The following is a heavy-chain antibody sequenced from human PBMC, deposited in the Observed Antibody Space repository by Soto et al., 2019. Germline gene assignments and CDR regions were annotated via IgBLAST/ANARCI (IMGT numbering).Heavy chain of an antibody. CDR3: ARDVDTAMVGAFDI. Sequence: SQTLSLTCAISGDSVSSNSAAWNWIRQSPSRGLEWLGMTYYRSKWYNDYAVSVKSRITINPDTSKNQFSLQLNSVTPEDTAVYYCARDVDTAMVGAFDIWGQGTMVTVSS. CDR1: GDSVSSNSAA. D-gene: IGHD5-18*01. CDR2: TYYRSKWYN. V-gene: IGHV6-1*01. J-gene: IGHJ3*02.